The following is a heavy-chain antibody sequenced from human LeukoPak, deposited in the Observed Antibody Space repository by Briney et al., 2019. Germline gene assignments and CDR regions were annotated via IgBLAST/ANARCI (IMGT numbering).Heavy chain of an antibody. J-gene: IGHJ4*02. CDR1: GFTFSSYA. V-gene: IGHV3-23*01. D-gene: IGHD4-23*01. Sequence: PGGSLRLSCAASGFTFSSYAMNWVRQAPGKGLEWVSIISGSAGSTYYADSVKGRFTISRDNSKNTLFLQMSSLRAEDTAVYYCAKDRSLDGGNSNGYFDSWGQGTLVTVSS. CDR2: ISGSAGST. CDR3: AKDRSLDGGNSNGYFDS.